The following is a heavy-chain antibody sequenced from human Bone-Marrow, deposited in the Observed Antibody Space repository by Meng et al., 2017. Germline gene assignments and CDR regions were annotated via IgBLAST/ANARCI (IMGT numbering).Heavy chain of an antibody. D-gene: IGHD3-10*01. CDR3: ARIRPDVNSGIVVPDAFDI. CDR2: INPSGGST. CDR1: GYTFTSYY. J-gene: IGHJ3*02. V-gene: IGHV1-46*01. Sequence: ASVKVSCKASGYTFTSYYMHWVRQAPGQGLEWMGIINPSGGSTSYAQKFQGRVTMTRDTSTSTVYMELSSLSSVTAADTAVYYCARIRPDVNSGIVVPDAFDIWGQGTMVTV.